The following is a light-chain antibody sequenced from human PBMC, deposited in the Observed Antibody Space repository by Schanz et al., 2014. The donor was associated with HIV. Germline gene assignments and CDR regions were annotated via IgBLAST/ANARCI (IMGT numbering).Light chain of an antibody. Sequence: QSALTQPASVSGSPGQSITVSCTGTNNDIGSYTYVAWYQQHPGKAPKVVVYGVFDRPSGVSNRFSGSKSGNTASLTVSRLQAEDEADYYCTSYAGSNNLVFGGGTKLTVL. V-gene: IGLV2-14*03. CDR3: TSYAGSNNLV. CDR1: NNDIGSYTY. CDR2: GVF. J-gene: IGLJ2*01.